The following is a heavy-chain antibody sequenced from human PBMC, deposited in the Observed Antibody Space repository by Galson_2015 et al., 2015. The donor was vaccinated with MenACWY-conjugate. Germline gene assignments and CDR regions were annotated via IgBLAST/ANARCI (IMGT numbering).Heavy chain of an antibody. D-gene: IGHD2-15*01. CDR3: AKNRGGSCYSALDY. CDR2: IGGSAAGT. V-gene: IGHV3-23*01. Sequence: SLRLSCAASGFTFSPYAMSWVRQAPGKGLEWVSVIGGSAAGTYYADSVKGRFTISRDNSKNTVYLQMNSLRAEDTALYYCAKNRGGSCYSALDYWGQGILVTVSS. J-gene: IGHJ4*02. CDR1: GFTFSPYA.